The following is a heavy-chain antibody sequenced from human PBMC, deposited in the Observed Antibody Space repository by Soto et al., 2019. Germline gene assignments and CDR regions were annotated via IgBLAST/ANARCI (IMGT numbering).Heavy chain of an antibody. CDR2: INASSGST. D-gene: IGHD6-6*01. CDR3: ARGPYSSSSWRPRAEYFQH. CDR1: GYTFTSYA. V-gene: IGHV1-3*01. J-gene: IGHJ1*01. Sequence: ASVKVSCKASGYTFTSYAMHWVRQAHGQRREWMGRINASSGSTSYSQKFQGRVTMTRDTSTSTVYMELSSLRSEDTAVYYCARGPYSSSSWRPRAEYFQHWGQGTLVTVSS.